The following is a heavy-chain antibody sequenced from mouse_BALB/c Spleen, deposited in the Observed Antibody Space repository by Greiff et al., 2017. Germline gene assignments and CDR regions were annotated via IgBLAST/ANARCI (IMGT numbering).Heavy chain of an antibody. V-gene: IGHV1-69*01. J-gene: IGHJ2*01. Sequence: QVQLQRPGAELVLPGASVKMSCKASGYTFTDYWMHWVKQRPGQGLEWIGAIDTSDSYTSYNQKFKGKATLTVDESSSTAYMQLSSLTSEDSAVYYCARANSFDYWGQGTTLTVSS. CDR3: ARANSFDY. CDR2: IDTSDSYT. D-gene: IGHD1-2*01. CDR1: GYTFTDYW.